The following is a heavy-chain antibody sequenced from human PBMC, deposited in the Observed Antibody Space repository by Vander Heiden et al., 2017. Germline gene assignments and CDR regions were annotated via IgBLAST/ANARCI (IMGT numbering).Heavy chain of an antibody. Sequence: QVQLQESGPGLVKPSETLSLTCTVSGGSISGYYHNWIRQPAGKGLEWIGRIYTSGSTNYNPSLKRRVIMSVDTSKNQFSLNLSPVTAADTAVYYCARDLPNIDGGSSNDEAFDIWGQGTVVTVSS. CDR2: IYTSGST. CDR3: ARDLPNIDGGSSNDEAFDI. D-gene: IGHD2-15*01. J-gene: IGHJ3*02. CDR1: GGSISGYY. V-gene: IGHV4-4*07.